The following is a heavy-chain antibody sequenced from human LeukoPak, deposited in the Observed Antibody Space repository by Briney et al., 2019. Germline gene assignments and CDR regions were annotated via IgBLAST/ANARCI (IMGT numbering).Heavy chain of an antibody. Sequence: PSETLSLTCAVSGGSISSSNWWSWVRQPPGKGLEWIGEIYHSGSTNYNPSLKSRVTISVDTSKNQFSLKLSSVTAADTAVYYCARGGITPFDYWGQGTLVTVSS. CDR2: IYHSGST. CDR3: ARGGITPFDY. CDR1: GGSISSSNW. V-gene: IGHV4-4*02. D-gene: IGHD6-13*01. J-gene: IGHJ4*02.